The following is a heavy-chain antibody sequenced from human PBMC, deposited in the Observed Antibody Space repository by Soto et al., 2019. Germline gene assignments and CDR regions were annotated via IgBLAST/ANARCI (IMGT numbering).Heavy chain of an antibody. J-gene: IGHJ4*02. CDR1: GGSISSGGYY. CDR2: IYYSGST. D-gene: IGHD5-18*01. CDR3: ARLLRGYSYGVDY. V-gene: IGHV4-31*03. Sequence: SETLSLTCTVSGGSISSGGYYWSWIRQHPGKGLEWIGYIYYSGSTYYNPSLKSRVTISVDTPKNQFSLKLSSVTAADTAVYYCARLLRGYSYGVDYWGQGTLVTVSS.